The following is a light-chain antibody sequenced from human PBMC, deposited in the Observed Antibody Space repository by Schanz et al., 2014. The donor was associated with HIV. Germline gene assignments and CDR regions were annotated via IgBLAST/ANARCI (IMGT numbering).Light chain of an antibody. CDR3: AGWDDSLSGPV. Sequence: QSVLTQPPSVSGAPGQRVTISCTGSGSNIGAGYDVNWYQQVPGTAPKLLIYGNTNRPSGVPDRFSGSKSGTSASLAISGLRSEDEADYYCAGWDDSLSGPVFGGGTKLTVL. J-gene: IGLJ3*02. CDR1: GSNIGAGYD. CDR2: GNT. V-gene: IGLV1-40*01.